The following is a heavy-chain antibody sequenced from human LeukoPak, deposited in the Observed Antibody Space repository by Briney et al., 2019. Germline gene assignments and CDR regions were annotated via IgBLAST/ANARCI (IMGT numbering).Heavy chain of an antibody. CDR1: XGSFSGYY. Sequence: CAVYXGSFSGYYWSWIRQPPGKGLEWIGEINHSGSTNYNPSLKSRVTISVDTSKNQFSLKLSSVTAADTAVYYCARQYTWNYVGYWGQGTLVTVSS. CDR3: ARQYTWNYVGY. D-gene: IGHD1-20*01. CDR2: INHSGST. J-gene: IGHJ4*02. V-gene: IGHV4-34*01.